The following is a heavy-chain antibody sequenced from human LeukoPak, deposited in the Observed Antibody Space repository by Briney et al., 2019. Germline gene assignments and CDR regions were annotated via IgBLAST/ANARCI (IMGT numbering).Heavy chain of an antibody. CDR1: GGTFSSYA. Sequence: SVKVSCKASGGTFSSYAISWVRQAPGQGLVWMGRIIPIFGTANYAHKFQGRVAIPTDESTSTAYMELSSLRSEDTAVYYCAVTFGGVIADFPFDYWGQGTLVTVSS. V-gene: IGHV1-69*05. CDR3: AVTFGGVIADFPFDY. J-gene: IGHJ4*02. CDR2: IIPIFGTA. D-gene: IGHD3-16*02.